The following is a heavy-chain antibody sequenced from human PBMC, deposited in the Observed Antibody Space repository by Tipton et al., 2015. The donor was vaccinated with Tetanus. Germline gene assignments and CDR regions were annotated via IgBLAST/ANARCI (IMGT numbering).Heavy chain of an antibody. CDR2: ISSSGSTI. J-gene: IGHJ4*02. CDR3: ARDASRYTYGSNYFDY. CDR1: GFTFSDYY. V-gene: IGHV3-11*04. Sequence: GSLRLSCAASGFTFSDYYMSWIRQAPGKGLEWVSYISSSGSTIYYADSVKGRFTISRDNSKDTLYLQMNSLRPEDTAVYYCARDASRYTYGSNYFDYWGQGTLVTVSS. D-gene: IGHD5-18*01.